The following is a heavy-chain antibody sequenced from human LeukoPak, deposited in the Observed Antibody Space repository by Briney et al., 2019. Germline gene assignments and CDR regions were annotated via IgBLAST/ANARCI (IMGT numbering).Heavy chain of an antibody. CDR1: GYTFTSYA. CDR3: ARDRVSSGHYFDY. D-gene: IGHD3-22*01. CDR2: INPNGGST. V-gene: IGHV1-46*01. J-gene: IGHJ4*02. Sequence: ASVKVSCKASGYTFTSYAMSWVRQAPGQGLECMGRINPNGGSTTYAQKFQARVSMTRDTSTSTIYMELSSLTSEDTAVYYCARDRVSSGHYFDYWGQGTLVTVSS.